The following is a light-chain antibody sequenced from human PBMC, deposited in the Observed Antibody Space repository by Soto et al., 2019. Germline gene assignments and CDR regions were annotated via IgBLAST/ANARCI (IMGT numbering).Light chain of an antibody. J-gene: IGKJ4*01. V-gene: IGKV1-27*01. CDR2: AAS. CDR3: QKFSAVPT. Sequence: DIQMTQSPSSLSASVGDRVTITCRASQAIYNYLTWYQQKPGKVPTLLISAASTLQSGVPSRFTGSGSGTDFTLTISSLQPEDVATYYCQKFSAVPTFGGGTKVEI. CDR1: QAIYNY.